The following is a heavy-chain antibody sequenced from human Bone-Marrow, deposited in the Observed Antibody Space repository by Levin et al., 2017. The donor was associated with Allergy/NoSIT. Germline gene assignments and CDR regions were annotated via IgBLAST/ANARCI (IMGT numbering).Heavy chain of an antibody. CDR3: ARGSAMVRGVIAY. CDR2: ITASGNTI. CDR1: GFSFSDYE. Sequence: GGSLRLSCAASGFSFSDYEMNWVRQAPGKGLEWVSYITASGNTIYYADSVKGRFTISRDNAKNSLYLQMNSLRAEDTSVYYCARGSAMVRGVIAYWGQGTLVTVSS. D-gene: IGHD3-10*01. V-gene: IGHV3-48*03. J-gene: IGHJ4*02.